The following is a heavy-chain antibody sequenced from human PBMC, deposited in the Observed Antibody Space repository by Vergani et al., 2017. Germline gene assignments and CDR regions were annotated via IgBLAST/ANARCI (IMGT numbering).Heavy chain of an antibody. V-gene: IGHV3-30*18. D-gene: IGHD5-18*01. CDR2: ISYDGSNK. J-gene: IGHJ6*03. CDR3: AKAAMAFYYYYYMDV. CDR1: GFTFSSYG. Sequence: QVQLVESGGGVVQPGRSLRLSCAASGFTFSSYGMHWVRQAPGKGLAWVAVISYDGSNKYYADSVKGRFTISRDNSKNTLYLQMNSLRAEDTAVYYCAKAAMAFYYYYYMDVWGKGTTVTVSS.